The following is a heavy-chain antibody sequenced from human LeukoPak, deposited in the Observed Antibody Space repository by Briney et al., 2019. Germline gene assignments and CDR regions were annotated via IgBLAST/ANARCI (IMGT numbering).Heavy chain of an antibody. J-gene: IGHJ5*01. V-gene: IGHV6-1*01. CDR2: TYYRSKWSN. CDR3: ARLVGASWFDS. Sequence: SQTLSLTCAISGDSFSTNSATWTWLRQSPSRGLEWLGRTYYRSKWSNDYAVSMKSRITINPDTSKNQFSLQLNSVTPEDTAVYYCARLVGASWFDSWGQGTLVTVSS. D-gene: IGHD1-26*01. CDR1: GDSFSTNSAT.